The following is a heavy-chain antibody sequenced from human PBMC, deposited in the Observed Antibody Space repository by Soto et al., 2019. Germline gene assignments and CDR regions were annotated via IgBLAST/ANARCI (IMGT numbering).Heavy chain of an antibody. CDR1: GFTFSSYA. D-gene: IGHD4-17*01. CDR2: ISGSGGST. Sequence: GGSLRLSCAASGFTFSSYAMSWVRQAPGKGLEWVSAISGSGGSTYYADSVKGRFTISRDNSKNTLYLQMNSLRAEDTAVYYCATTVTTNGIVANDYWGQGSLVTVSS. V-gene: IGHV3-23*01. CDR3: ATTVTTNGIVANDY. J-gene: IGHJ4*02.